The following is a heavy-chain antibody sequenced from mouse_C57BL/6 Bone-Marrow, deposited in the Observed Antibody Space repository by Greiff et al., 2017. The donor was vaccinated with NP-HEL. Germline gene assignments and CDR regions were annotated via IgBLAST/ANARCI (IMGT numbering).Heavy chain of an antibody. V-gene: IGHV1-69*01. Sequence: VQLQQPGAELVMPGASVKLSCKASGYTFTSYWMHWVKQRPGQGLEWIGEIDPSDSYTNYNQKFKSKSTLTVDKSSSTAYMQLSSLTSEDSAVYYCARSNYDYDVGDYAMDYWGQGTSVTVSS. CDR3: ARSNYDYDVGDYAMDY. D-gene: IGHD2-4*01. CDR1: GYTFTSYW. CDR2: IDPSDSYT. J-gene: IGHJ4*01.